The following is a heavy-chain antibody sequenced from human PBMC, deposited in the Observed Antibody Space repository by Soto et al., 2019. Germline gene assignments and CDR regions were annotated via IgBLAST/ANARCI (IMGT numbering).Heavy chain of an antibody. CDR2: ISYDGHNK. CDR1: GFTFTTFG. Sequence: QVQLVESGGGVVQPGGSLRLSCTASGFTFTTFGIHWVRQAPGKGLEWVALISYDGHNKYYSDSVKGRFTISRDNYKKTLSLQMNSLRAEDTAVYYCAKDLQAYGDYNYYYYGMDVWGKGTTVSVSS. D-gene: IGHD4-17*01. CDR3: AKDLQAYGDYNYYYYGMDV. J-gene: IGHJ6*04. V-gene: IGHV3-30*18.